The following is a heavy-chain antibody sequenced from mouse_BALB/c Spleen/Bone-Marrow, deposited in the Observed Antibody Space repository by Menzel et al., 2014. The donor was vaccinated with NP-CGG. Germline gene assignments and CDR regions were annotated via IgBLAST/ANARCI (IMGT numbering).Heavy chain of an antibody. CDR3: ARDGYCYGSRWFAY. V-gene: IGHV7-3*02. CDR2: IRNKANSYTT. D-gene: IGHD1-1*01. CDR1: GFTFTDYY. Sequence: EVKLVESGGGLVQPGGSLRLSCATSGFTFTDYYMSWVRQPPGKALEWFGFIRNKANSYTTEYSASVKGRFTITRDNSQSILYLQMNTLRAEDSATYYCARDGYCYGSRWFAYWGQGTLVTVSA. J-gene: IGHJ3*01.